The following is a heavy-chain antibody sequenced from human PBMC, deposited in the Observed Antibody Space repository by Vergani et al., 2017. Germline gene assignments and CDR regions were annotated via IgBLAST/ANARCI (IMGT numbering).Heavy chain of an antibody. Sequence: EVQLVESGGGLVQPGRSLRLSCAASGFTFDDYAMHWVRQAPGKGLEWVSGISWNSGSIGYADSVKGRFTISRDNAKNSLYLQMNSLRAEDTAVYYCAKESLDYGGNIYAFDIWGQGTMVTVSS. D-gene: IGHD4-23*01. J-gene: IGHJ3*02. V-gene: IGHV3-9*01. CDR3: AKESLDYGGNIYAFDI. CDR1: GFTFDDYA. CDR2: ISWNSGSI.